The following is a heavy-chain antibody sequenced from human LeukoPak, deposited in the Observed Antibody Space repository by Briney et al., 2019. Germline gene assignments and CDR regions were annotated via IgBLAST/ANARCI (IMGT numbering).Heavy chain of an antibody. J-gene: IGHJ4*02. CDR3: ARCTRFGGWYCNDH. D-gene: IGHD6-19*01. V-gene: IGHV1-69*01. CDR2: IIPIFGTA. Sequence: GASVKLSCEASGGTFSRYAISWVRQAPGQGLEWVVGIIPIFGTANYAQKLRGRVTITAHESTRTDYMELSSLRSEYTAVYYCARCTRFGGWYCNDHWGQGTLVTVCS. CDR1: GGTFSRYA.